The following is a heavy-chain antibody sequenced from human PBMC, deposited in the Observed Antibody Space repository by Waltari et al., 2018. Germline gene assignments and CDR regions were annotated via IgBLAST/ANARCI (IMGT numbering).Heavy chain of an antibody. CDR3: ARDSKMKGEWLRLHH. J-gene: IGHJ5*02. D-gene: IGHD3-3*01. V-gene: IGHV1-69*01. Sequence: QVQLVQSGAEVKKPGSSLKVSCKASGGTFTNYSIHWVRQAPGLGLEWMGAIIPMLGAADYSQNLQGRVTITVDESTTTAYMELSSLSSEDTAVYYCARDSKMKGEWLRLHHWGQGTLVTVSS. CDR1: GGTFTNYS. CDR2: IIPMLGAA.